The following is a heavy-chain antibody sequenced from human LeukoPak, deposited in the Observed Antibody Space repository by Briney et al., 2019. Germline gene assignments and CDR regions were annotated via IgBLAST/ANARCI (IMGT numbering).Heavy chain of an antibody. J-gene: IGHJ4*02. V-gene: IGHV4-4*02. CDR1: GGSISSSNW. D-gene: IGHD3-10*01. CDR2: CYHSGST. CDR3: ARGLTMVRGVRPFDY. Sequence: SETLSLTCAVSGGSISSSNWWSWVRQPPGKGLEWIGQCYHSGSTNYNPSLKSRVTISVDKSKNQFSLKLSSVTAADTAVYYCARGLTMVRGVRPFDYWGQGTLVTVSS.